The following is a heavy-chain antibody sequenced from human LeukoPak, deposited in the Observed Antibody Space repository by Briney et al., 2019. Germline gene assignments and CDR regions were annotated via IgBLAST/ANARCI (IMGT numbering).Heavy chain of an antibody. D-gene: IGHD2/OR15-2a*01. CDR3: AREDSTLPGGPGPGNDAFDI. J-gene: IGHJ3*02. Sequence: SVKVSCKASGGTFSSYAISWVRQAPGQGLEWMGGIIPIFGTANYAQKFQGRVTITADESTSTAYMELSSLRSEDTAVYYCAREDSTLPGGPGPGNDAFDIWGQGTMVTVSS. V-gene: IGHV1-69*13. CDR1: GGTFSSYA. CDR2: IIPIFGTA.